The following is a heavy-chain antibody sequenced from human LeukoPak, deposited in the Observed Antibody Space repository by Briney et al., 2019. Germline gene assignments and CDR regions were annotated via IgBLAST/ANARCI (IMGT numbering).Heavy chain of an antibody. J-gene: IGHJ3*02. D-gene: IGHD6-6*01. Sequence: TGGSLRLSCVDSEFTFSRYWMHWVRQAPGEGLVWVSRINEDGTTTNYADSVKGRFTISRDNAKNSLYLQMNSLRAEDTAVYYCASIAARAFDIWGQGTMVTVSS. V-gene: IGHV3-74*01. CDR2: INEDGTTT. CDR1: EFTFSRYW. CDR3: ASIAARAFDI.